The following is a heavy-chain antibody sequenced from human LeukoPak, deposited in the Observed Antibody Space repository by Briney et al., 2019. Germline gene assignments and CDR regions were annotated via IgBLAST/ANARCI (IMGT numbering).Heavy chain of an antibody. Sequence: GGSLRLSCAASGFTFSNYDMHWVRQVTGKGLEWVSAIGTTGDTYYPGSVKGRFTISRENAKNSLYLQMNSLRAEDTAVYYCARAIAMFRGVNYFDYWGQGTPVTVSS. J-gene: IGHJ4*02. V-gene: IGHV3-13*01. D-gene: IGHD3-10*01. CDR1: GFTFSNYD. CDR2: IGTTGDT. CDR3: ARAIAMFRGVNYFDY.